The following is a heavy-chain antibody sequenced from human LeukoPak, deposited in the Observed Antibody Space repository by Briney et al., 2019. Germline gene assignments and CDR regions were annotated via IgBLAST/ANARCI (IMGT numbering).Heavy chain of an antibody. CDR3: SRPPEQCSGGSCNRSLGLY. CDR1: GFTFSSYE. J-gene: IGHJ4*02. V-gene: IGHV3-48*03. Sequence: GGSLRLSCAASGFTFSSYEMNWVRQAPGRGLEWVSYVSDSGTIVYYADSVKGRFTISRDNAKNSLYLQMNRLRAEDTAVYYCSRPPEQCSGGSCNRSLGLYWGQGTLVTVSS. CDR2: VSDSGTIV. D-gene: IGHD2-15*01.